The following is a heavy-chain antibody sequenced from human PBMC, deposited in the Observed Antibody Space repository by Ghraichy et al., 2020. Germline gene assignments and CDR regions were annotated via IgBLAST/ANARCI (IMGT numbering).Heavy chain of an antibody. Sequence: GGSLRLSCVGSGFTFGDYALSWVRQAPGKGLEWIGFIRNKDWRGTREYAASVKCRFTISREDAKVAVYLQMNSPRNEDTARYYCTRVLTPNSSSWYFQHWGQGTLVIVSS. CDR2: IRNKDWRGTR. CDR3: TRVLTPNSSSWYFQH. D-gene: IGHD6-13*01. J-gene: IGHJ1*01. CDR1: GFTFGDYA. V-gene: IGHV3-49*04.